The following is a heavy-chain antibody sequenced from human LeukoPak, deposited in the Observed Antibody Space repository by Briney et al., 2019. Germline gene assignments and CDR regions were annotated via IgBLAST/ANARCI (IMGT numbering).Heavy chain of an antibody. V-gene: IGHV4-39*07. CDR2: ISYSGGT. CDR1: GGSIGSNSYS. CDR3: ARDSH. Sequence: SETLSLTCTVSGGSIGSNSYSWGWIRQPPGMGLEWIGFISYSGGTNYNPSLKSRVTISIDTSRNQFSLKLSSVTAADTAVYYCARDSHLGQGTLVTVSS. J-gene: IGHJ4*02.